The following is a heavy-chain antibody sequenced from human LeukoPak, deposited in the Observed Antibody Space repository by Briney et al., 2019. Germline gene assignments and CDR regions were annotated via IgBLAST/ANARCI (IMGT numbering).Heavy chain of an antibody. D-gene: IGHD6-13*01. CDR3: ARHGYSISVDY. CDR1: GGSISSYY. Sequence: PSETVSLTCTVSGGSISSYYWSCIRQPPGKGLEWIGYIYYSASTNYNPSLKSRVTISVDTSKNQFSLKLSSVTAADTAVYYCARHGYSISVDYWGQGTLVTVSS. V-gene: IGHV4-59*01. J-gene: IGHJ4*02. CDR2: IYYSAST.